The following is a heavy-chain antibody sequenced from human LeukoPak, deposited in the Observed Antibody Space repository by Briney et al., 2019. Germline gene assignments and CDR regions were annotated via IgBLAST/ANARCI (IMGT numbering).Heavy chain of an antibody. J-gene: IGHJ4*02. CDR3: ARDQIARYPATFDL. V-gene: IGHV3-48*01. D-gene: IGHD6-25*01. Sequence: AGGSLRLSCAASAFTFSDYSMNWVRQAPGKGLEWISYISGRSSTIYYADSVKGRFTISRDNAKNSMYLQMNSLRAEDTAVYYCARDQIARYPATFDLWGQGTLVTVSS. CDR2: ISGRSSTI. CDR1: AFTFSDYS.